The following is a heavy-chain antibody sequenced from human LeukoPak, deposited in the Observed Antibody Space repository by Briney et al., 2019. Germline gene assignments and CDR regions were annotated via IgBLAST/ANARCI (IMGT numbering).Heavy chain of an antibody. CDR3: ARHATLARWFDP. Sequence: SETLSLTCTVSGGSISSYYWSWIRQPPGKGLEWIGYIYTSGSTNYNPPLKSRVTISVDTSKNQFSLKLSSVTAADTAVYYCARHATLARWFDPWGQGTLVTVSS. J-gene: IGHJ5*02. CDR1: GGSISSYY. V-gene: IGHV4-4*09. CDR2: IYTSGST.